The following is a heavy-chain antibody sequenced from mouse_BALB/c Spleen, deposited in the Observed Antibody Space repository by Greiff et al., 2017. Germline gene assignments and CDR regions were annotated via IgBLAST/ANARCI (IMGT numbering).Heavy chain of an antibody. J-gene: IGHJ2*01. V-gene: IGHV5-9-4*01. Sequence: EVKLMESGGGLVKPGGSLKLSCAASGFTFSSYAMSWVRQSPEKRLEWVAEISSGGSYTYYPDTVTGRFTISRDNAKNTLYLEMSSLRSEATAMYYCARLLLRYYFDYWGQGTTLTGSS. CDR1: GFTFSSYA. D-gene: IGHD1-1*01. CDR3: ARLLLRYYFDY. CDR2: ISSGGSYT.